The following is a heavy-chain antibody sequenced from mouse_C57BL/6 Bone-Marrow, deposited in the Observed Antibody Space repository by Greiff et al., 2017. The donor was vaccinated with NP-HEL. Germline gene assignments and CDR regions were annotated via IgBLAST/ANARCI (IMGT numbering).Heavy chain of an antibody. CDR2: IWSGGST. CDR3: ARNYYYGSSYDWYFDV. CDR1: GFSLTSYG. D-gene: IGHD1-1*01. Sequence: QVQLQQSGPGLVQPSQSLSITCTVSGFSLTSYGVHWVRQSPGKGLEWLGVIWSGGSTDYNAAFISRLSISKDNSKSQVFFKMNSLQADDTAIYYCARNYYYGSSYDWYFDVWGTGTTVTVSS. V-gene: IGHV2-2*01. J-gene: IGHJ1*03.